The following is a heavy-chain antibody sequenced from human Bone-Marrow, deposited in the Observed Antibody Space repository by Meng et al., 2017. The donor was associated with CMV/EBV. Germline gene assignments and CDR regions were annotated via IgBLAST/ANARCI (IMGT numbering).Heavy chain of an antibody. D-gene: IGHD3-3*01. CDR3: ARDRFSPLEWLLCSGYYYGMDV. CDR2: ISSSGSTI. V-gene: IGHV3-11*04. Sequence: GESLKISCAASGFTFSDYYMSWIRQAPGKGLEWVSYISSSGSTIYYADSVKGRFTISRDNSKNTLYLQMNSLRAEDTAVYYCARDRFSPLEWLLCSGYYYGMDVWGQGTTVTVSS. J-gene: IGHJ6*02. CDR1: GFTFSDYY.